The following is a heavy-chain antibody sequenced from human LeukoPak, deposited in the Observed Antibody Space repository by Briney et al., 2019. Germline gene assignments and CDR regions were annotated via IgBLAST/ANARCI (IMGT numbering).Heavy chain of an antibody. V-gene: IGHV3-21*04. CDR3: AKGTVISYYYFDY. Sequence: GGSLRLSCAASGFTFSSYSMNWVRQAPGKGLEWVSSISSSSSYIYYADSVKGRFTISRDNSKNTLYLQMNSLRAEDTAVYYCAKGTVISYYYFDYWGQGTLVTVSS. CDR2: ISSSSSYI. D-gene: IGHD4-11*01. CDR1: GFTFSSYS. J-gene: IGHJ4*02.